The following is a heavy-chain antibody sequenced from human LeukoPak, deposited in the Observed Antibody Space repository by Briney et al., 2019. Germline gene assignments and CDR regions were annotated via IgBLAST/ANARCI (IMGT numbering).Heavy chain of an antibody. V-gene: IGHV3-30*18. CDR1: GFTFSSYG. Sequence: PGGSLRLSCAASGFTFSSYGMHWVRQAPGKGLEWVAVISYDGSNKYYADSVKGRFTISRDNSKNTLYLQMNSLRAEDTAVYYCAKDQYITMIVVVITPPGYWGQGTLVTVSS. CDR2: ISYDGSNK. CDR3: AKDQYITMIVVVITPPGY. J-gene: IGHJ4*02. D-gene: IGHD3-22*01.